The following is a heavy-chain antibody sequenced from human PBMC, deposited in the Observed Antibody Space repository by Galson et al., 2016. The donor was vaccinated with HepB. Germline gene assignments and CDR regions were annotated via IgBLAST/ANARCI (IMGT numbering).Heavy chain of an antibody. D-gene: IGHD2-21*02. J-gene: IGHJ5*02. V-gene: IGHV4-61*08. CDR3: ARAHTAVSFFDP. CDR1: GGSVSSSGTY. Sequence: SETLSLTCTVSGGSVSSSGTYWSWIRQPPGKGLEWIGNAYYSGRATNFNPSLKSRATISVDMSKNQFSLKMSSLTAADTAVYYCARAHTAVSFFDPWGQGSLVTVSS. CDR2: AYYSGRAT.